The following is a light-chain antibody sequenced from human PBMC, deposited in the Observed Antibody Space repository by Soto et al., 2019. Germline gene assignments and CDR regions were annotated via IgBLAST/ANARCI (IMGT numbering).Light chain of an antibody. J-gene: IGKJ5*01. CDR2: DAS. Sequence: DIQMTQSPSSLSASVGDRVTITCQASQDISNYLNLYQQKPGKAPKLLIYDASNLETGVPSRFSGSGSGTDFTFTISSLQPEDIATYYCQQYDNLLLTFGQGTRLEIK. CDR3: QQYDNLLLT. V-gene: IGKV1-33*01. CDR1: QDISNY.